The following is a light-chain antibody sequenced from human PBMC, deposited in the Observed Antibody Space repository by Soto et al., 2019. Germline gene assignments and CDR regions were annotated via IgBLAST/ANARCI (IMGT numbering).Light chain of an antibody. CDR1: SASVSTTYY. CDR3: VLFMGSGIWV. J-gene: IGLJ3*02. V-gene: IGLV8-61*01. CDR2: STD. Sequence: QTVVTQEPSLSVSPGGTVTLTCGLTSASVSTTYYPSWYQQTPGQAPRTLIYSTDTRSSGVPDRFSDSILGNKAALTITGGHAEDESDYYCVLFMGSGIWVFGGGTKVTVL.